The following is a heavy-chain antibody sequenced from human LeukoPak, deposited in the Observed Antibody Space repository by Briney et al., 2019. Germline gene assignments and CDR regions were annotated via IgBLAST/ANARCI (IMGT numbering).Heavy chain of an antibody. CDR2: IIPIFGTA. Sequence: ASVKVSCKASGGTFSGYAISWVRQAPGQGLEWMGGIIPIFGTANYAQKFQGRVTITADESTSTAYMELSSLRSEDTAVYYCARESYYDSSGYYYVHYYYGMDVWGQGTTVTVSS. J-gene: IGHJ6*02. D-gene: IGHD3-22*01. CDR3: ARESYYDSSGYYYVHYYYGMDV. CDR1: GGTFSGYA. V-gene: IGHV1-69*13.